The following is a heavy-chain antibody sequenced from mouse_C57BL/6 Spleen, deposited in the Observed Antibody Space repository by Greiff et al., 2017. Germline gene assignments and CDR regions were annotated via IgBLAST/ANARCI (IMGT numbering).Heavy chain of an antibody. Sequence: EVQLQQSGAELVKPGASVKMSCKASGYTFTDYWMNWVKQSHGKSLEWIGDINPNNGGTSYNQKFKGKATLTVDKSSSTAYMKLRSLTYEDSAVYYCARNFYYGCADAWFGCWGQGTLVTVSA. CDR2: INPNNGGT. V-gene: IGHV1-26*01. D-gene: IGHD2-2*01. CDR1: GYTFTDYW. J-gene: IGHJ3*01. CDR3: ARNFYYGCADAWFGC.